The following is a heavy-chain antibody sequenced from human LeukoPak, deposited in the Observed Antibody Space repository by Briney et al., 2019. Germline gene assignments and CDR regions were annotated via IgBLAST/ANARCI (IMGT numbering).Heavy chain of an antibody. CDR2: INHSGST. J-gene: IGHJ5*02. CDR1: GGSFSGYY. CDR3: ASGGILLWFGEPDNWFDP. V-gene: IGHV4-34*01. D-gene: IGHD3-10*01. Sequence: SETLSLTCAVYGGSFSGYYWSWIRQPPGKGLEWIGEINHSGSTNYNPSLKSRVTISVDTSKNQFSLKLSSVTAADTAVYYCASGGILLWFGEPDNWFDPWGQGTLVTVSS.